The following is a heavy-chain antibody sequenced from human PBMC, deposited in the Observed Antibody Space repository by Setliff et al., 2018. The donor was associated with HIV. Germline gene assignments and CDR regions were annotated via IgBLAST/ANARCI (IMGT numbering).Heavy chain of an antibody. D-gene: IGHD1-26*01. CDR2: FDPEDGET. CDR1: GYTLTELS. Sequence: ASVKVSCKVSGYTLTELSMHWVRQAPGKGLEWMGGFDPEDGETIYAQKFQGRVTITADESTGTAYMELSSLRSEDTAVYYCARGPGAAVYYYYMDVWGKGATVTVSS. CDR3: ARGPGAAVYYYYMDV. V-gene: IGHV1-24*01. J-gene: IGHJ6*03.